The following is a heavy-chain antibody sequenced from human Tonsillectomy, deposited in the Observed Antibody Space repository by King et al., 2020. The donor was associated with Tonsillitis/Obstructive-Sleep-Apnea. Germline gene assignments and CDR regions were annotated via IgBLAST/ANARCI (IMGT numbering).Heavy chain of an antibody. V-gene: IGHV4-38-2*02. CDR1: GYSISSAYY. Sequence: QLQESGPGLVKPSETLSLTCTVSGYSISSAYYWGWIRQPPGKGLEWIGSLYHSGSTYYNTSLKSRVTISVDTSKNQFSLKLRSVTAADTAVYYCARSTGYYIPDAFDIWGQGTMVTVSS. D-gene: IGHD3-9*01. CDR2: LYHSGST. CDR3: ARSTGYYIPDAFDI. J-gene: IGHJ3*02.